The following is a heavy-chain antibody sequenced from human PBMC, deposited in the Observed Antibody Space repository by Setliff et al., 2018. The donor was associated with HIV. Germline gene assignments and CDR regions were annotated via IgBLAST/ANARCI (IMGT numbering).Heavy chain of an antibody. Sequence: SETLSLTCSVSGVFLETYYWTWVQQSPGTGLEWIGFSQTTGNTKYNPSLRSRVSIFFDSPKNQFSLSLQSVTAADSAVYYCARDRKVLDGQCLDSYMDAWGKGATVTVSS. CDR1: GVFLETYY. CDR2: SQTTGNT. D-gene: IGHD2-8*01. J-gene: IGHJ6*04. CDR3: ARDRKVLDGQCLDSYMDA. V-gene: IGHV4-4*08.